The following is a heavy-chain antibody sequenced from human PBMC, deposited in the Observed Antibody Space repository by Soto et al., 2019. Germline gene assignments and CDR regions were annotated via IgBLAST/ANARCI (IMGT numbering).Heavy chain of an antibody. V-gene: IGHV5-51*01. CDR3: ARRRGEQQQVDDY. CDR1: GYRFTSYW. J-gene: IGHJ4*02. CDR2: IYPGDSDT. D-gene: IGHD6-13*01. Sequence: GESLKISFKGSGYRFTSYWIGWVRQMPGKGVEWLVIIYPGDSDTRHTPSFQGQVSLSADKSISTAYLQWSSLKASDTATYYCARRRGEQQQVDDYWSQGTLVSVSS.